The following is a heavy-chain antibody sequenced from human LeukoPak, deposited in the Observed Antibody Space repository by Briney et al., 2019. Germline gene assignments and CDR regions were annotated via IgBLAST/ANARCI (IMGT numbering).Heavy chain of an antibody. CDR1: GYTFTSYG. V-gene: IGHV1-18*01. CDR3: AKDGPLYSGYDRTMGGLDY. D-gene: IGHD5-12*01. Sequence: ASVKVSCKASGYTFTSYGISWVRQTPGQGLEWMGWISAYNGNTNYAQKLQGRVTMTTDTSTSTAYMELRSLRSDDTAVYYCAKDGPLYSGYDRTMGGLDYWGQGTLVTVSS. J-gene: IGHJ4*02. CDR2: ISAYNGNT.